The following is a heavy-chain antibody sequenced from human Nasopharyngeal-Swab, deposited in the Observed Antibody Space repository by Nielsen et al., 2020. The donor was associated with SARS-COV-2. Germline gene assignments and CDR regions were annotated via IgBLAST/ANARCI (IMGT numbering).Heavy chain of an antibody. CDR1: GFTFSSYS. Sequence: GGSLRLSCAASGFTFSSYSMNWVRQAPGKGLEWVSYISSSSSTIYYADSVKGRFTISRDNAKNSLYLQMNRLRAEDTAVYYCVLIQGTASLGSSPNFDYWGQGTLVTVSS. J-gene: IGHJ4*02. D-gene: IGHD3-16*01. CDR3: VLIQGTASLGSSPNFDY. V-gene: IGHV3-48*01. CDR2: ISSSSSTI.